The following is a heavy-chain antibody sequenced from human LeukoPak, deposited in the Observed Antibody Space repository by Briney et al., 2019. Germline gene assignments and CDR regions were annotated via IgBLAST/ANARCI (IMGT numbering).Heavy chain of an antibody. CDR3: AKEGYSGYYAFDI. CDR1: GFIFSDHY. CDR2: ISTSGSYT. D-gene: IGHD5-12*01. Sequence: PGGSLRPSCAASGFIFSDHYMSCIRQAPGKGLEWVSYISTSGSYTNYADSVKGRFTISRDNAKNSLYLQMNSLRADDTAMYYCAKEGYSGYYAFDIWGQGTMVTVSS. V-gene: IGHV3-11*05. J-gene: IGHJ3*02.